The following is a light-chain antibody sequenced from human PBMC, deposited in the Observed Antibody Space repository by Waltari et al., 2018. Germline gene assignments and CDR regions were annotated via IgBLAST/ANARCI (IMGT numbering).Light chain of an antibody. V-gene: IGKV3-20*01. CDR1: QSLDNNY. Sequence: VLTQSPGTLSLSPGDRASLSCKASQSLDNNYLAWYQQKPGQAPRLLIYAASSRAAGIPDRFSGSGSGTDFTLTIRRLEPEDFAVYYCQQYASSVLYTFGQGTKLEIK. CDR3: QQYASSVLYT. J-gene: IGKJ2*01. CDR2: AAS.